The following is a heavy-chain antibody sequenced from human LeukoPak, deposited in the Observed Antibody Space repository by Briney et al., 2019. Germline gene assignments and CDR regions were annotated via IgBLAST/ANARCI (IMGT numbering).Heavy chain of an antibody. D-gene: IGHD1-20*01. V-gene: IGHV4-39*01. Sequence: SETLSLTCTVSGGSISSVSYYWGWIRQPPGKGLEWIGSISYNGGTYYNPSLKSRVTIFVDTSKNQFSLKLSSVTAADTAVYYCARRITGTTSDSFDCWGQGTLVTVSS. CDR3: ARRITGTTSDSFDC. J-gene: IGHJ4*02. CDR2: ISYNGGT. CDR1: GGSISSVSYY.